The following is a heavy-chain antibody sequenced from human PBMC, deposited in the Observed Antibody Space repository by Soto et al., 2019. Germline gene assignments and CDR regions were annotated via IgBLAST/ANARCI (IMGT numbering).Heavy chain of an antibody. D-gene: IGHD1-26*01. V-gene: IGHV1-46*01. J-gene: IGHJ3*02. CDR3: ARDRRAYRPFHDAFDI. Sequence: ASVKVSCKASGYTFTSYYMHWVRQAPGQGLEWMGIINPSGGSTSYAQKFQGRVTMTRDTSTSTVYMELSSLRSEDTAVYYCARDRRAYRPFHDAFDIWGQGTTVTVS. CDR1: GYTFTSYY. CDR2: INPSGGST.